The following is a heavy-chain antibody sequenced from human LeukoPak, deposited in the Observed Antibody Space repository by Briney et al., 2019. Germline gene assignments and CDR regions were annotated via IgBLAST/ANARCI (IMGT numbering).Heavy chain of an antibody. Sequence: SVKVSCKASGYIFSDYYMHWVRQAPGQGLEWMGRIIPILGIANYAQKFQGRVTITADKSTSTAYMELSSLRSEDTAVYYCARGSSSGWYRWFDPWGQGTLVTVSS. CDR1: GYIFSDYY. CDR2: IIPILGIA. D-gene: IGHD6-19*01. V-gene: IGHV1-69*04. CDR3: ARGSSSGWYRWFDP. J-gene: IGHJ5*02.